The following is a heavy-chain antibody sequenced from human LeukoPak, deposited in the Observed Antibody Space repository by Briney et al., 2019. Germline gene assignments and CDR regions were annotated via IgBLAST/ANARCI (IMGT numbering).Heavy chain of an antibody. CDR1: GGTFSSYS. J-gene: IGHJ4*02. D-gene: IGHD1-26*01. CDR2: ISAYNGNT. Sequence: ASVKVSCKASGGTFSSYSISWVRQAPGQGLEWMGWISAYNGNTNYAQKLQGRVTMTTDTSTSTAYMELRSLRSDDTAVYYCARDRAISGSYSDFDYWGQGTLVTVSS. CDR3: ARDRAISGSYSDFDY. V-gene: IGHV1-18*01.